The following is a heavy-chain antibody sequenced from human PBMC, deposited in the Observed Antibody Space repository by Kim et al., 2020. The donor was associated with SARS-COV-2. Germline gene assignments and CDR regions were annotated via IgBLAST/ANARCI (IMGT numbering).Heavy chain of an antibody. D-gene: IGHD3-3*01. CDR3: ARVEDYYYGMDV. Sequence: NYAQKFQGRVTITADESTSTAYMELSSLRSEDTAVYYCARVEDYYYGMDVWGQGTTVTVSS. J-gene: IGHJ6*02. V-gene: IGHV1-69*01.